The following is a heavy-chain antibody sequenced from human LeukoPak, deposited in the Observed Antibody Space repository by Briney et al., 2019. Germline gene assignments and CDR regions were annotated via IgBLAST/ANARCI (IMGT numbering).Heavy chain of an antibody. V-gene: IGHV4-34*01. D-gene: IGHD6-6*01. Sequence: TSSETLSLTCAVYGGSFSGYYWSWVRQPPGKGLEWIGSIYYSGNTYYNPSLKSRLTISADTSKNQFSLTLTSVTAADTAVYYCARDRSVGVLPAPPFDFWGQGTLVTVSS. J-gene: IGHJ4*02. CDR3: ARDRSVGVLPAPPFDF. CDR2: IYYSGNT. CDR1: GGSFSGYY.